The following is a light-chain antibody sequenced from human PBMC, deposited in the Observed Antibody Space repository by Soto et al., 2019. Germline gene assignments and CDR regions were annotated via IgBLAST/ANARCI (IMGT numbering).Light chain of an antibody. Sequence: DIQMTQSPSSLSASVGDRVTITCQASQGIRNYLNWYQQKPGKASKLLIYDASKLETGVASRFSGSGFGTDFTLTISRLQPEDIATYYCQQYDKFPTFGQGTRLEIK. CDR2: DAS. V-gene: IGKV1-33*01. CDR3: QQYDKFPT. J-gene: IGKJ5*01. CDR1: QGIRNY.